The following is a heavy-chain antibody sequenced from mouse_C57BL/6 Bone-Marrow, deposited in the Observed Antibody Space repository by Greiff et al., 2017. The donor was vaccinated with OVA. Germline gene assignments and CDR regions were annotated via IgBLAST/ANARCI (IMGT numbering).Heavy chain of an antibody. Sequence: QVQLQQSGPGLVQPSQSLSITCTVSGFSLTSYGVHWVRQSPGKGLEWLGVIWSGGSTDYNAAFISRLSISKDNSKSQVFFKMNSLQADDTAIYYCARKGITTVVATRDWYFDVWGTGTTVTVSS. V-gene: IGHV2-2*01. CDR3: ARKGITTVVATRDWYFDV. D-gene: IGHD1-1*01. J-gene: IGHJ1*03. CDR2: IWSGGST. CDR1: GFSLTSYG.